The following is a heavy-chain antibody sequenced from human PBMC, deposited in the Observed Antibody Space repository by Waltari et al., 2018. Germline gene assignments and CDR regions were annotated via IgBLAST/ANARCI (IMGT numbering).Heavy chain of an antibody. CDR2: ISSSSSTI. CDR1: GFTFSSYS. J-gene: IGHJ3*02. V-gene: IGHV3-48*04. Sequence: EVQLVESGGGLVQPGGSLRLSCAASGFTFSSYSMNWVRQAPGKGLEWVSYISSSSSTIYYADSVKGRFTISRDNAKNSLYLQMNSLRAEDTAVYYCAREYGVTPFDAFDIWGQGTMVTVSS. D-gene: IGHD4-4*01. CDR3: AREYGVTPFDAFDI.